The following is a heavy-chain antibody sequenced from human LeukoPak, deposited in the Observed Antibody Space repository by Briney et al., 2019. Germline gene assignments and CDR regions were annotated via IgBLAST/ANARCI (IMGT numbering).Heavy chain of an antibody. J-gene: IGHJ5*02. CDR3: ARGGYSYGYGWVWFDP. D-gene: IGHD5-18*01. CDR2: INRNSGCT. V-gene: IGHV1-2*02. CDR1: GYTFTGYY. Sequence: ASVKVSCKASGYTFTGYYMHWVRQAPGQGLEWMGWINRNSGCTNYAQKFQGRVTMTRNTSISTAYMELSRLRSDDTAVYYCARGGYSYGYGWVWFDPWGQGTLVTVSS.